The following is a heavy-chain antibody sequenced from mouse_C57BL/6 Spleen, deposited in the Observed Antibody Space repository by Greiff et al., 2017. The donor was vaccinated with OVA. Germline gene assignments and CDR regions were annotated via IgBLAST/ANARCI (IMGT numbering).Heavy chain of an antibody. D-gene: IGHD4-1*01. Sequence: QVTLKVSGPGILQPSQTLSLTCSFSGFSLTTFDMGVVWLRPPPGKGLEWLVHIWWGDDKYYNPVPKRRLTISKDTSKNPVFLKIAQVDTADTATYCCARWNWERDAMDYWGQGTSVTVSA. CDR3: ARWNWERDAMDY. V-gene: IGHV8-8*01. CDR2: IWWGDDK. J-gene: IGHJ4*01. CDR1: GFSLTTFDMG.